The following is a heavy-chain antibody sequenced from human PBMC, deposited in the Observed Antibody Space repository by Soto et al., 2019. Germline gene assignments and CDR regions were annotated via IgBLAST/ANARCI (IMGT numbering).Heavy chain of an antibody. V-gene: IGHV3-23*01. CDR3: VRALLACFGF. D-gene: IGHD3-3*02. CDR1: VLTGSNHA. CDR2: VSGGGCSS. J-gene: IGHJ4*02. Sequence: GSLRRSCAASVLTGSNHAMSWVRQAPGKGLEWVSAVSGGGCSSFYADSVKGRFTISRDNSKNTVSLQMSGLRVEDPALYDCVRALLACFGFWGQGTPFRVAS.